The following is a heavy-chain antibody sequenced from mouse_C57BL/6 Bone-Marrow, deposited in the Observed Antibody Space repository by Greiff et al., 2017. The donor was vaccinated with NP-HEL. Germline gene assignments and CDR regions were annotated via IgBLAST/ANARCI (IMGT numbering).Heavy chain of an antibody. CDR3: ARMEGRGYFDV. V-gene: IGHV1-64*01. CDR2: IHPNSGST. J-gene: IGHJ1*03. CDR1: GYTFTSYW. Sequence: QVQLQQPGAELVKPGASVKLSCKASGYTFTSYWMHWVKQRPGQGLEWIGMIHPNSGSTYYNEKFKSKATLTVDKSSSTAYMQLSSLTSEDSAVYYCARMEGRGYFDVWGTGTTVTVSS.